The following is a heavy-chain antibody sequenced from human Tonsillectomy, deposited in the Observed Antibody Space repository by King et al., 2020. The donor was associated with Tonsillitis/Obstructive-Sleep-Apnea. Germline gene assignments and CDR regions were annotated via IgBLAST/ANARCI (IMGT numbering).Heavy chain of an antibody. CDR2: ISGSGGST. V-gene: IGHV3-23*04. J-gene: IGHJ5*02. CDR1: GFTFSSYA. CDR3: AKDPPIEWFLPADWFDP. Sequence: VQLVESGGGLVQPGGSLRLSCAASGFTFSSYAMSWGRQAPGKGLEWVSAISGSGGSTYYADSVKGRFTISRDNSKNTLYLQMNSLRAEDTAVYYCAKDPPIEWFLPADWFDPWGQGTLVTVSS. D-gene: IGHD3-22*01.